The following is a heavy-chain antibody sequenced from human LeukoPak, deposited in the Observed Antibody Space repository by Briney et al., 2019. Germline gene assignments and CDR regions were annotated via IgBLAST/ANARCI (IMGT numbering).Heavy chain of an antibody. CDR2: ISSSGSYI. D-gene: IGHD6-13*01. CDR1: GFTFSSYS. J-gene: IGHJ4*02. Sequence: KPGGSLRLSCAASGFTFSSYSMNWVRQAPGKGLEWVSSISSSGSYIYYADSVKGRFPISRDNAKNSLYLQMNSLRAEDTAVYYCARDGGYIAAAGPLDYWGQGTLVTVSS. CDR3: ARDGGYIAAAGPLDY. V-gene: IGHV3-21*01.